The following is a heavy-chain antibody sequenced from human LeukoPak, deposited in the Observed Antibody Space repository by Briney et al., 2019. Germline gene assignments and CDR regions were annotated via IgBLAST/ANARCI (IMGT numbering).Heavy chain of an antibody. CDR3: AKPSLYYYDTSGYYRYWYFDL. D-gene: IGHD3-22*01. V-gene: IGHV3-30*02. CDR2: IRYDGSNK. CDR1: GFTFSSYS. Sequence: GGSLRLSCAASGFTFSSYSMNWVRQAPGKGLEWVAFIRYDGSNKYYVDSVKGRFTISRDNSKNTLYLQMNSLRAEDTAVYYCAKPSLYYYDTSGYYRYWYFDLWGRGTLVTVSS. J-gene: IGHJ2*01.